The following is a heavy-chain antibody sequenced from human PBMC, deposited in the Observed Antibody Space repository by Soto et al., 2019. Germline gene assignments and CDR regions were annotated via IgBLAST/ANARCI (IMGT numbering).Heavy chain of an antibody. CDR1: GYTFTSYY. V-gene: IGHV1-46*01. CDR3: AARITMVRGVLADAFYI. CDR2: INPSGGST. Sequence: QVQLVQSGAEVKKPGASVKVSCKASGYTFTSYYMHWVRQAPGQGLEWMGIINPSGGSTSYAQKFQGRVTMTRDTSTSTVYMELSSLRSEDTAVYYCAARITMVRGVLADAFYIWGQGTMVTVSS. D-gene: IGHD3-10*01. J-gene: IGHJ3*02.